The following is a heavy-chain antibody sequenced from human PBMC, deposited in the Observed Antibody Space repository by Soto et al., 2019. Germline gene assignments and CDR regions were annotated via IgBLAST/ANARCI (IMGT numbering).Heavy chain of an antibody. Sequence: ASVKVSFKTSGYTFNDYEINWLRQATGQGLEWIGWMNPNSGETGYAQRFQGRVTMTTSSSLSTAYLELSSLTSDDTAVYYCARIAMPARPRWYNWFDPWGQGTLVTVSS. J-gene: IGHJ5*02. CDR2: MNPNSGET. D-gene: IGHD2-2*01. CDR1: GYTFNDYE. CDR3: ARIAMPARPRWYNWFDP. V-gene: IGHV1-8*02.